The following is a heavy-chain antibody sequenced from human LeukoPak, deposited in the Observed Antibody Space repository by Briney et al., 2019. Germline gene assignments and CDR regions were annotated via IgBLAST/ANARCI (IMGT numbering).Heavy chain of an antibody. CDR3: AKWDTHYDSSGYYFY. J-gene: IGHJ4*02. V-gene: IGHV3-23*01. CDR1: GFTFSSYA. CDR2: ISGSGGST. Sequence: GGSLRLSCAASGFTFSSYAMSWVRQAPGKGLEWVSAISGSGGSTYYADSVKGRFTISRDNSKNTLYLQMNSLRAEDTAVYYCAKWDTHYDSSGYYFYWGQGTLVTVSS. D-gene: IGHD3-22*01.